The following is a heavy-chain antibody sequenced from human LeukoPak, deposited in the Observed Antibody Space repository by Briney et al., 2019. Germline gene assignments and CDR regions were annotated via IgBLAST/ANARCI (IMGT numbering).Heavy chain of an antibody. CDR2: ISAYNGNT. CDR3: ARNGRVRRVVKDLFEY. J-gene: IGHJ4*02. CDR1: GDTFTSYA. Sequence: ASVKVSCKASGDTFTSYAISWVRQAPGQGLEWMGWISAYNGNTNYAQKLQGRVTLTTDTSTGTAYMDLRDLRTDDTAMYYCARNGRVRRVVKDLFEYWGQGTLVAVSS. D-gene: IGHD3-10*01. V-gene: IGHV1-18*01.